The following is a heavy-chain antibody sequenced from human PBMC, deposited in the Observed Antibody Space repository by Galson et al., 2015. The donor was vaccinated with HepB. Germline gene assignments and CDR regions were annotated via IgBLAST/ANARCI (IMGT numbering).Heavy chain of an antibody. D-gene: IGHD5-12*01. CDR3: VRRNGYDPLGVDV. CDR1: GDSISNY. Sequence: LSLTCTVSGDSISNYWSWVRQPPGKGLEYIGYIHYTGSTNYNPSLKSRVTISIDTSKNQFSLKLTSVTAADSAVYYCVRRNGYDPLGVDVWGQGTTVTVSS. CDR2: IHYTGST. V-gene: IGHV4-59*08. J-gene: IGHJ6*02.